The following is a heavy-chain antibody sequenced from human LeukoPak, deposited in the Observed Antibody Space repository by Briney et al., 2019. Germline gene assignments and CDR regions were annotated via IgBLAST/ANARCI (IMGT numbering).Heavy chain of an antibody. J-gene: IGHJ4*02. D-gene: IGHD1-26*01. CDR1: GGSVNSGSYY. V-gene: IGHV4-61*01. CDR2: IYYSGST. Sequence: PSEALSLTCTVSGGSVNSGSYYWNWIRQPPGKGLEWIGYIYYSGSTNYNPSLKSRVTISVDTSKNQFSLKLSSVTAADTAVYYCARAAYSGSYHSDYWGQGTLVTVSS. CDR3: ARAAYSGSYHSDY.